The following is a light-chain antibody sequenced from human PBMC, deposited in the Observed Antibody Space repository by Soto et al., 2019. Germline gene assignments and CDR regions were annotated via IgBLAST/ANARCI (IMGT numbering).Light chain of an antibody. J-gene: IGKJ4*01. Sequence: EIVLTQSPGTLSLSPGERATLSCRASQSVSSSYLAWYQQKPGQAPRLLIYGASSRATGIPDRFSGSGSGTDFTITISRLEPEDFAVYYCQQHDSSLVTFGGGTKVEI. CDR1: QSVSSSY. CDR3: QQHDSSLVT. CDR2: GAS. V-gene: IGKV3-20*01.